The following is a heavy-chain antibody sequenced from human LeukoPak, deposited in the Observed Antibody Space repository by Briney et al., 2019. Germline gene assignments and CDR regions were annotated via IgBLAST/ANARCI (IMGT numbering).Heavy chain of an antibody. CDR1: GLTFIDYF. D-gene: IGHD6-13*01. J-gene: IGHJ4*02. V-gene: IGHV3-11*01. CDR3: ARGLHELVY. Sequence: PGGSLRLSCAASGLTFIDYFVNWIRQAPGKGLEWVSYISNSGSTIYYADSVKGRFTVSRDNAKNSLYLQMNSLRVEDTAVYYCARGLHELVYWGQGTLVTVSS. CDR2: ISNSGSTI.